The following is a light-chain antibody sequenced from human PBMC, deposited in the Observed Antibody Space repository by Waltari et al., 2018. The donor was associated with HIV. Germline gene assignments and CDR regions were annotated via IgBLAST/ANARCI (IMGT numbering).Light chain of an antibody. CDR1: PDINTY. CDR3: QQYYSYPQT. CDR2: AAS. J-gene: IGKJ1*01. V-gene: IGKV1-8*01. Sequence: AIRMTQSPSSFSASTGDRVTITCRAGPDINTYLAWYQQKPGKAPKLLLYAASTLQSGVPSRFSGSGSGTDFTLTISCLQSEDFANYYCQQYYSYPQTFGQGTHVEIK.